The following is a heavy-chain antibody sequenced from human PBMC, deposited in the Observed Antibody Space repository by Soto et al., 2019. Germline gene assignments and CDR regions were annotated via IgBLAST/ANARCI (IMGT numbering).Heavy chain of an antibody. CDR2: IKSKPDGGTR. J-gene: IGHJ4*02. CDR1: GLTFTNAW. V-gene: IGHV3-15*02. CDR3: AKDLPFTSGGPLAY. D-gene: IGHD3-16*01. Sequence: EVQLVESGGALVKPGESLRLSCAVSGLTFTNAWMTWVRQAPGKGLEWVGHIKSKPDGGTRDYGAPVKGRFIISRDDSKNTLYLDLNSLKTEDRAVYYCAKDLPFTSGGPLAYWGQGAQVIVSS.